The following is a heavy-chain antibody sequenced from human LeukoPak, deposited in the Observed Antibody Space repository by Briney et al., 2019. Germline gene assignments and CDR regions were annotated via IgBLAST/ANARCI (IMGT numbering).Heavy chain of an antibody. CDR2: IKQDGSEE. V-gene: IGHV3-7*05. D-gene: IGHD6-6*01. CDR1: GFTVSSTY. CDR3: ARDPYSSTWSYGMDV. J-gene: IGHJ6*02. Sequence: GGSLRLSCAASGFTVSSTYMSWVRQAPGKGLEWVANIKQDGSEEVYVDSLKGRFTISRDNAKNSLFLQMNTLRAEDTAVYYCARDPYSSTWSYGMDVWGQGTTVTVSS.